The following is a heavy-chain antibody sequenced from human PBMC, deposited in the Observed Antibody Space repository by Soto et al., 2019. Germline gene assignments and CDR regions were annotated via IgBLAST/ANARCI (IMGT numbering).Heavy chain of an antibody. CDR1: GFTFGSYA. V-gene: IGHV3-23*01. CDR2: ISGSGGST. D-gene: IGHD3-22*01. CDR3: AKRQYDSSGYDNWFDP. J-gene: IGHJ5*02. Sequence: HPGGSLRLSCAASGFTFGSYAMSWVRQAPGKGLEWVSAISGSGGSTYYADSVKGRFTISRDNSKNTLYLQMNSLRAEDTAVYYCAKRQYDSSGYDNWFDPWGQGTLVTVSS.